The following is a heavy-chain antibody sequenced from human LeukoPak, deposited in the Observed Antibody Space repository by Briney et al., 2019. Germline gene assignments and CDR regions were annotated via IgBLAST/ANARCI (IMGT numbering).Heavy chain of an antibody. Sequence: GGSLRLSCAASGFTFSIYAMSWVRQAPGKGLEWVSAIGGSGQNTNYADSVKGWFTISRDNSRNTLYLDMNILRAEDTAVYYCAKTVTTQAYYWYFDLWGRGTLVTVSS. CDR2: IGGSGQNT. CDR1: GFTFSIYA. V-gene: IGHV3-23*01. D-gene: IGHD4-17*01. J-gene: IGHJ2*01. CDR3: AKTVTTQAYYWYFDL.